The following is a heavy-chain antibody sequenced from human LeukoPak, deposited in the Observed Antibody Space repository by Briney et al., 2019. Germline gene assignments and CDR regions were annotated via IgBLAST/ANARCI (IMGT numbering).Heavy chain of an antibody. V-gene: IGHV3-7*01. CDR3: ARDSIALFDY. CDR1: GFTFSDYY. D-gene: IGHD6-6*01. Sequence: PGGSLRLSCAASGFTFSDYYMSWIRQAPGKGLEWVANIKQDGSEKYYVDSVKGRFTISRDNAKNSLYLQMNSLRAEDTAVYYCARDSIALFDYWGQGTLVTVSS. J-gene: IGHJ4*02. CDR2: IKQDGSEK.